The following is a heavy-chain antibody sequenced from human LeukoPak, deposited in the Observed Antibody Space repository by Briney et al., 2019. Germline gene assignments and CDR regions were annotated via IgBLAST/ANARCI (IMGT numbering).Heavy chain of an antibody. D-gene: IGHD3-22*01. J-gene: IGHJ3*02. CDR2: ISSSSSYI. V-gene: IGHV3-21*01. Sequence: GGSLRLSCAASGFTFSSYSMDWVRQAPGKGLEWVSYISSSSSYIYYADSVKGRFTISRDNAKNSLYLQMNSLRAEDTAVYYCARDGYPSYYYDSSGYDAFDIWGQGTMVTVSS. CDR3: ARDGYPSYYYDSSGYDAFDI. CDR1: GFTFSSYS.